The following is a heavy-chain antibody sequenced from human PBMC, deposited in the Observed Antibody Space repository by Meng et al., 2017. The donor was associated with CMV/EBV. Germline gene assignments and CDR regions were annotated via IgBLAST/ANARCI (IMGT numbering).Heavy chain of an antibody. CDR3: ARAQVPSGYDFWSGYCTGGTYGMDV. CDR1: GYTFTSYY. Sequence: ASVKVSCKASGYTFTSYYMHWVRQAPGQGLEWMGIINPSGGSTSYAQKFQGRVTMTRDTSPSTVCMELSSLRSEDTAVYYCARAQVPSGYDFWSGYCTGGTYGMDVWGQGTTVTVSS. V-gene: IGHV1-46*01. CDR2: INPSGGST. J-gene: IGHJ6*02. D-gene: IGHD3-3*01.